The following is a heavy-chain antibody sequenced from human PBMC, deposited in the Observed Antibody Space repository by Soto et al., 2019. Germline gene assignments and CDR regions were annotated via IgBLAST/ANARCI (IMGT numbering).Heavy chain of an antibody. D-gene: IGHD3-22*01. CDR3: ARSKDSRLGMDV. CDR2: IYYSGST. Sequence: SSETLSLTCTVSGGSISSGDYYWSWIRQPPGKGLEWIGYIYYSGSTYYNPSLKSRVTISVDTSKNQFSLKLSSVTAADTAVYYCARSKDSRLGMDVWGQGTTVTVSS. V-gene: IGHV4-30-4*01. J-gene: IGHJ6*02. CDR1: GGSISSGDYY.